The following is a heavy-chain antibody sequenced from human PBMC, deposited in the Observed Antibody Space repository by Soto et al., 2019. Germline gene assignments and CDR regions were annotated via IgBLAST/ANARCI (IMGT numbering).Heavy chain of an antibody. D-gene: IGHD4-17*01. J-gene: IGHJ4*02. CDR1: GYTFSGYG. V-gene: IGHV1-18*01. CDR2: ISAYNGNT. CDR3: ARSSSDYGDDGLSLGY. Sequence: QVQLVQSGAEVKKPGASVKVSCKASGYTFSGYGINWVRQAPGQGLEWMGWISAYNGNTKYAQKFQGRVTTTTDTSTSTAHMELRSLRSDDTAVYFCARSSSDYGDDGLSLGYWGQGTLVTVSS.